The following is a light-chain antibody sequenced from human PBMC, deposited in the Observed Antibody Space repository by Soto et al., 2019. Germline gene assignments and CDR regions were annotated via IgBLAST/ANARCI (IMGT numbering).Light chain of an antibody. CDR3: QQRSNWPLT. Sequence: EIVFTQSPSTVSLSPGERATLSCRASQSVSTYLAWYQQKPGQAPRLLIYDASNRATGIPARFSGGGSGTDFTLTISSLEPEDFAVYYCQQRSNWPLTFGGGTKVDIK. CDR2: DAS. J-gene: IGKJ4*01. V-gene: IGKV3-11*01. CDR1: QSVSTY.